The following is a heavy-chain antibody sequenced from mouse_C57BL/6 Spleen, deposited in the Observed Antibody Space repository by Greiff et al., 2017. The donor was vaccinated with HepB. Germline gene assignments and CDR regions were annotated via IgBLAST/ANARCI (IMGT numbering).Heavy chain of an antibody. Sequence: QVQLQQSGAELVKPGASVKISCKASGYAFSSYWMNWVKQRPGKGLEWIGEIYPGDGDTNYNGKFKGKATLTADKSSSTAYMQLSSLTSEDSAVYFGARKGLLRRRDDYDVDYWGQGTSVTVSS. CDR3: ARKGLLRRRDDYDVDY. D-gene: IGHD2-4*01. J-gene: IGHJ4*01. V-gene: IGHV1-80*01. CDR1: GYAFSSYW. CDR2: IYPGDGDT.